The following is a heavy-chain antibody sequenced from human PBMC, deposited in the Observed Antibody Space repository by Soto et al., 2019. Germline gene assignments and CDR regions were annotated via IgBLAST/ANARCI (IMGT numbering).Heavy chain of an antibody. D-gene: IGHD6-13*01. CDR2: IYWNDDK. V-gene: IGHV2-5*01. J-gene: IGHJ5*02. CDR1: GFSLSTSGVG. CDR3: AHRPDSSSWDNWFDP. Sequence: QITLKESGPTLVKPTQTLTLTCTFSGFSLSTSGVGVGWIRQPPGKALEWLALIYWNDDKRYSPSLKSRLTITKDTSKHQVVLTMTNMDPVDTATYYCAHRPDSSSWDNWFDPWGQGTLVTVSS.